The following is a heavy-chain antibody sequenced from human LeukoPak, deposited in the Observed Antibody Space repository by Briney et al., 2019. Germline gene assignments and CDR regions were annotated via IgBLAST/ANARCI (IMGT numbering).Heavy chain of an antibody. CDR1: GFTFSSYA. Sequence: GGSLRLSCAASGFTFSSYAMSWVRQAPGKGLEWVSAISGSGGSTYYADSVKGRFTISRDNSKNTLYLQMNSLRAEDTAVYYCAKEGVGGTRAAWENWFDPWGQGTLVTVSS. D-gene: IGHD2-15*01. CDR2: ISGSGGST. CDR3: AKEGVGGTRAAWENWFDP. J-gene: IGHJ5*02. V-gene: IGHV3-23*01.